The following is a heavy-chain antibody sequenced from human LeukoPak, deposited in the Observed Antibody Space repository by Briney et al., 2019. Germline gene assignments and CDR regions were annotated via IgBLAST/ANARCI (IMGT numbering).Heavy chain of an antibody. CDR1: GFTVSSNY. D-gene: IGHD2-2*01. Sequence: HAGGSLRLSCAASGFTVSSNYMSWVRQAPGKGLEWVSVIYSGGSTYYADSVKGRFTISRDNSKNTLYLRMNSLRAEDTAVYYCAREGPATADYWGQGTLVTVSS. V-gene: IGHV3-53*01. J-gene: IGHJ4*02. CDR3: AREGPATADY. CDR2: IYSGGST.